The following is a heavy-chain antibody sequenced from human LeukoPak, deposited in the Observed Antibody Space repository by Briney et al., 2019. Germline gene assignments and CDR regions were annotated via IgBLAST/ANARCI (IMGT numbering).Heavy chain of an antibody. Sequence: ASVKVSCKASGYTFTGYYMHWVRQAPGQGLEWMGWINPNSGGTNYAQKFQGRVTMTRDTSISTAYMELSRLRSDDTAVYYYARSGTLDHYYYMDVWGKGTTVTISS. J-gene: IGHJ6*03. CDR2: INPNSGGT. CDR3: ARSGTLDHYYYMDV. CDR1: GYTFTGYY. V-gene: IGHV1-2*02. D-gene: IGHD1-1*01.